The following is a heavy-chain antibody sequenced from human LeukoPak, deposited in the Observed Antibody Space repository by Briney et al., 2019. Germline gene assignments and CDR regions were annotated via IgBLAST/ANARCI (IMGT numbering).Heavy chain of an antibody. CDR3: ASYDYSSRFDY. D-gene: IGHD6-13*01. CDR2: IYYSGST. CDR1: GGSISSYY. Sequence: KPSETLSLTCTVSGGSISSYYWSWIRQLPGKGLEWIGYIYYSGSTNYNPSLKSRVTISVDTSKNQFSLKLSSVTAADTAVYYCASYDYSSRFDYWGQGTLVTVSS. J-gene: IGHJ4*02. V-gene: IGHV4-59*01.